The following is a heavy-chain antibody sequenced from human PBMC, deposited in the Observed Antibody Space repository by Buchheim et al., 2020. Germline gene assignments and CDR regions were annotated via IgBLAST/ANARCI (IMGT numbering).Heavy chain of an antibody. J-gene: IGHJ4*02. V-gene: IGHV3-7*01. Sequence: EVQLVESGGGLVQPGGSLRLSCAASGFTFGSYWMSWVRQAPGKGLEWVANINQDGSEKYYVDSVKGRFTISRDNAENSLFLQMNVLRAEYTAGYYCARVQYDLWSGYYNCYWGQGTL. CDR3: ARVQYDLWSGYYNCY. D-gene: IGHD3-3*01. CDR1: GFTFGSYW. CDR2: INQDGSEK.